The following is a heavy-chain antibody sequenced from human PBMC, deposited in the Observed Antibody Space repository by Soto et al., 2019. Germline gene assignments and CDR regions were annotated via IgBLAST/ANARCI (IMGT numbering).Heavy chain of an antibody. V-gene: IGHV3-13*01. Sequence: GGSLRLSCAASGFTFSSYDMHWVRQATGKGLEWVSAIGTAGDTYYPGSVKGRFTISRENAKNSLYLQMNSLRAGDTAVYYCARGLMWGLRDAFDIWGQGTMVTVSS. CDR1: GFTFSSYD. D-gene: IGHD4-17*01. J-gene: IGHJ3*02. CDR3: ARGLMWGLRDAFDI. CDR2: IGTAGDT.